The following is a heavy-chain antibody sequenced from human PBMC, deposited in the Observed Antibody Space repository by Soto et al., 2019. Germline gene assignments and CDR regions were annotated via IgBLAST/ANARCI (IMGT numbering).Heavy chain of an antibody. CDR1: GYTFSSYA. D-gene: IGHD3-22*01. J-gene: IGHJ4*02. Sequence: GGSLRLSCTASGYTFSSYAINWVRQAPGKGLEWVSSVSANGRNTYYADSVKGRFTVSRDKSKTALFLQLDSLRVEDTAIYYCAKDLSSLGWLALGAPFDSWGPGTLVTVSS. V-gene: IGHV3-23*01. CDR3: AKDLSSLGWLALGAPFDS. CDR2: VSANGRNT.